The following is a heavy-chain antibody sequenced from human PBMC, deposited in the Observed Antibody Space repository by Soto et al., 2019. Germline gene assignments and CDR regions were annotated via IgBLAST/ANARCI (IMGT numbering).Heavy chain of an antibody. J-gene: IGHJ3*01. V-gene: IGHV3-53*01. D-gene: IGHD1-26*01. CDR1: GFANY. CDR3: ARPSGNNERAFDL. CDR2: IFGGGRM. Sequence: EAQVMESGGGLVQPGGSLRLSCATSGFANYLIWVRQAPGKGLECVSGIFGGGRMYYADSVKGRFITSKDNSNNMVYLQMNSLRAEDTAIYYCARPSGNNERAFDLWGRGTVVAVSS.